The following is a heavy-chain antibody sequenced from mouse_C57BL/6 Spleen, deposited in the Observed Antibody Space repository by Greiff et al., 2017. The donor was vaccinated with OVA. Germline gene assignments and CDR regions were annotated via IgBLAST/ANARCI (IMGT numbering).Heavy chain of an antibody. CDR1: GYTFTDYN. J-gene: IGHJ3*01. D-gene: IGHD2-4*01. Sequence: VHVKQSGPELVKPGASVKIPCKASGYTFTDYNMDWVKQSHGKSLEWIGDINPNNGGTIYNQKFKGKATLTVDKSSSTAYMELRSLTSEDTAVYYCARRYDYDRGFAYWGQGTLVTVSA. CDR2: INPNNGGT. CDR3: ARRYDYDRGFAY. V-gene: IGHV1-18*01.